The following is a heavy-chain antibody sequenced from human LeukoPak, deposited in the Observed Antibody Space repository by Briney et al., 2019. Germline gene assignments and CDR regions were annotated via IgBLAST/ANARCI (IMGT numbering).Heavy chain of an antibody. V-gene: IGHV1-18*04. D-gene: IGHD5-18*01. Sequence: ASVKVSCKASGYTFTSYGISWVRQAPERGLEWMGWISAYNGNTNYAQKLQGRVTMTTDTSTSTAYMELRSLRSDDTAVYYCARGVRDVDAAMIIDYWGQGTLVTVSS. CDR1: GYTFTSYG. J-gene: IGHJ4*02. CDR3: ARGVRDVDAAMIIDY. CDR2: ISAYNGNT.